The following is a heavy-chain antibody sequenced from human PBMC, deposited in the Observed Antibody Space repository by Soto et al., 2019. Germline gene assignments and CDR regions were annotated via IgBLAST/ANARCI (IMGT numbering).Heavy chain of an antibody. Sequence: EVQLVESGGGLLQSGGSLRLSCAASGFTFSSYWMHWVRQAPGKGLVWVSRIHNDGSSTSYADSVKGRFTISRDNAKNALYLQMNSLRAEDTAVYFCARENAGRGNWYFDLWGRGTLVTVSS. D-gene: IGHD3-10*01. J-gene: IGHJ2*01. CDR2: IHNDGSST. V-gene: IGHV3-74*01. CDR3: ARENAGRGNWYFDL. CDR1: GFTFSSYW.